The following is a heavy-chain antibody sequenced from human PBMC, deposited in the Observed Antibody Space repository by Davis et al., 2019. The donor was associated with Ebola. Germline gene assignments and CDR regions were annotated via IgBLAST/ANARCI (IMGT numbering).Heavy chain of an antibody. D-gene: IGHD2-21*01. Sequence: PGGSLRLSCVGSEFTFRSYWFHWVRQAPGKGLEWVSRIDTDGSTTNYADSVRGRFTISRDNAKNTLFLQMNSLRPEDTALYYCAKDTSPGGADYWGQGTLVTVSS. CDR2: IDTDGSTT. V-gene: IGHV3-74*01. CDR3: AKDTSPGGADY. CDR1: EFTFRSYW. J-gene: IGHJ4*02.